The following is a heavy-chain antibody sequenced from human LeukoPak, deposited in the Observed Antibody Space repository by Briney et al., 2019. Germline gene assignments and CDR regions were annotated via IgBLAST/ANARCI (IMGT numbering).Heavy chain of an antibody. V-gene: IGHV3-30*14. CDR2: ISYDEDNK. Sequence: GGSLRLSCAASGFPFSYYSMHWVRQAPGKGLEWVAVISYDEDNKYYADSVKGRFTISRDNSKNTLYLQMNSLRVEDTAVYFCARDPAAGIDYWGQGTLVTVSS. D-gene: IGHD6-13*01. CDR1: GFPFSYYS. J-gene: IGHJ4*02. CDR3: ARDPAAGIDY.